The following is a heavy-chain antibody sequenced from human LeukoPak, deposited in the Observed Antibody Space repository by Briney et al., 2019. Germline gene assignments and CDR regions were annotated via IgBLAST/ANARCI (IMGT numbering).Heavy chain of an antibody. CDR3: AREDSSGYYYFDY. J-gene: IGHJ4*02. Sequence: SETLSLTCSVSGGSISSYYWSWIRPPPGKGLEWIGYIYYSGSTKYNPPLKSRVTISVDTSKNQISLKLSSVTAADTAVYYCAREDSSGYYYFDYWGQGTLVTVSS. V-gene: IGHV4-59*01. CDR2: IYYSGST. CDR1: GGSISSYY. D-gene: IGHD3-22*01.